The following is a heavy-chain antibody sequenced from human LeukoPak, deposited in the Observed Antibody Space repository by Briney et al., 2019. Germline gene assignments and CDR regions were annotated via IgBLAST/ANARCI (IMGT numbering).Heavy chain of an antibody. D-gene: IGHD1-1*01. Sequence: GGSLRLSCAASGFTFSIYGMNWVRQAPGKGLEWVAFISYDGGIQFYADSVKGRFTISRDNAKNTLFLHMNTLRAEDTAVYYCAKDRAWKFYFDSWGQGTLVTVSS. V-gene: IGHV3-30*02. J-gene: IGHJ4*02. CDR3: AKDRAWKFYFDS. CDR1: GFTFSIYG. CDR2: ISYDGGIQ.